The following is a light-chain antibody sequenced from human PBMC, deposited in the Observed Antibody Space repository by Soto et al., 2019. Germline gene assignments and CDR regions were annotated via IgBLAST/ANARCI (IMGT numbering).Light chain of an antibody. CDR1: QSISTY. CDR3: QQYETYWT. V-gene: IGKV1-5*01. Sequence: DIQMTQSPSSLSASVGDRVTLTCRASQSISTYLNWYQQKPGKAPDLLIYTASNLESGVPSRFSGSGSGTEFTLTISSLQPDDFATYYCQQYETYWTFGQGTKVDIK. J-gene: IGKJ1*01. CDR2: TAS.